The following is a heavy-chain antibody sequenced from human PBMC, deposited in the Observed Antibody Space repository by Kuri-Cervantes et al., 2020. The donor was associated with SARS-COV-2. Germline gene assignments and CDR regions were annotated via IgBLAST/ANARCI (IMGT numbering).Heavy chain of an antibody. CDR2: INSDGSST. J-gene: IGHJ6*02. CDR3: ASGGPYYDFWSGLTYYYYYGMDV. CDR1: GFTFSSYW. V-gene: IGHV3-74*01. Sequence: GSLRLSCAASGFTFSSYWMHRVRQAPGKGLVWVSRINSDGSSTSYADSVKGRSTISRDNAKNTLYLQMNSLRAEDTAVYYCASGGPYYDFWSGLTYYYYYGMDVWGQGTTVTVSS. D-gene: IGHD3-3*01.